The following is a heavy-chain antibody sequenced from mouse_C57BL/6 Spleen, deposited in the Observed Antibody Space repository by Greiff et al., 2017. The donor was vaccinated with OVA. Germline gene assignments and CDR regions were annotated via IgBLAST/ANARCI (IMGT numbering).Heavy chain of an antibody. CDR1: GFTFSSYA. Sequence: EVQLVESGGGLVKPGGSLKLSCAASGFTFSSYAMSWVRQTPEKRLEWVATISDGGSYTYYPDNVKGRFTISRDNAKNNLYLQMSHLKSEDTAMYYCARGLSTSYAMDYWGQGTSVTVSS. CDR3: ARGLSTSYAMDY. CDR2: ISDGGSYT. J-gene: IGHJ4*01. V-gene: IGHV5-4*01.